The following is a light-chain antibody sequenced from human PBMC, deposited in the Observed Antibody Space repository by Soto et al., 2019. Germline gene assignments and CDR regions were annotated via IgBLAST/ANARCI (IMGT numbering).Light chain of an antibody. CDR3: CSYAGSSTVV. Sequence: QSVLTQPASVSGSPGQSITISCTGTSSDVGSYNLVSWYQQHPGKAPKLMIYEGSERPSGVSNRFSGSKSGNTASLTISGLQAEDEGDYYCCSYAGSSTVVFGGGTKLTVL. CDR1: SSDVGSYNL. CDR2: EGS. V-gene: IGLV2-23*01. J-gene: IGLJ2*01.